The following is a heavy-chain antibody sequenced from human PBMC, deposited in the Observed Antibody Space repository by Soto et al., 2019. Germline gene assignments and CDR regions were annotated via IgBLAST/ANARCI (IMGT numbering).Heavy chain of an antibody. CDR2: IYYSGST. J-gene: IGHJ4*02. D-gene: IGHD3-22*01. CDR1: GGSISSGGYY. V-gene: IGHV4-31*03. Sequence: TLSLTCTVSGGSISSGGYYWSWIRQHPGKGLEWIGYIYYSGSTYYNPSLKSRVTISVDTSKNQFSLKLSSVTAADTAVYYCARGDDSSGYYFTFDYWGQGTLVTVSS. CDR3: ARGDDSSGYYFTFDY.